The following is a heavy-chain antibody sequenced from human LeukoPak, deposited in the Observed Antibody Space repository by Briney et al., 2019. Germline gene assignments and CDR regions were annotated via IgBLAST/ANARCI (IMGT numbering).Heavy chain of an antibody. CDR3: ARGDDYGGNLRY. CDR2: IHYSGST. V-gene: IGHV4-59*01. J-gene: IGHJ4*02. D-gene: IGHD4-23*01. CDR1: GGSISDYY. Sequence: SETLSLTCTVSGGSISDYYWTWIRQSPGTGLEWIGYIHYSGSTNYNPSLKSRVTISVDTSKNQFSLKLSSVTAADTAVYYCARGDDYGGNLRYWGQGTQVTVSS.